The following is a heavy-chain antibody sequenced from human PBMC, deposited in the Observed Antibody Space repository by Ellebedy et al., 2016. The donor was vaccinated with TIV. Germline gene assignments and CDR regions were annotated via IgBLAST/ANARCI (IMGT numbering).Heavy chain of an antibody. J-gene: IGHJ4*02. CDR2: IKQDGSEK. CDR1: GFTFSNYW. CDR3: AGRAYNWNDSSLFDY. D-gene: IGHD1-1*01. V-gene: IGHV3-7*03. Sequence: GESLKISCAASGFTFSNYWMTWVRQAPGKGLEWVANIKQDGSEKYYVDSVKGRFTISRDNAKNSLYLQMNSLRAEDTAVYYCAGRAYNWNDSSLFDYWGQGTLVTVSS.